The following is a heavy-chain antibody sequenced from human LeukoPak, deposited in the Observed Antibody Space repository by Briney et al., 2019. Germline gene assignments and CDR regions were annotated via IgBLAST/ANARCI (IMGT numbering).Heavy chain of an antibody. CDR1: GYTFTGYY. Sequence: SVKVSCKASGYTFTGYYMHWVRQAPGQGLEWMGGIIPIFGTANYAQKFQGRVTITADESTSTAYMELSSLRSEDTAVYYCARASTGSYGYYYYYYMDVWGKGTTVTVSS. V-gene: IGHV1-69*13. D-gene: IGHD5-18*01. J-gene: IGHJ6*03. CDR2: IIPIFGTA. CDR3: ARASTGSYGYYYYYYMDV.